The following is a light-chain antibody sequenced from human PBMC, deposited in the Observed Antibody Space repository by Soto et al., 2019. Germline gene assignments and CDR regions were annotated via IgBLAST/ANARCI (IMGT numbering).Light chain of an antibody. CDR1: QGIGDT. Sequence: VMTQSPATLSVSAGEGATLSCRASQGIGDTLAWYQHKPGQTPILLIYDTSTSATGVPARFSGSKSGTEVTITINSLQYEDCTVYDCQRYNNWTLTFGGGTKVDIK. CDR2: DTS. CDR3: QRYNNWTLT. V-gene: IGKV3-15*01. J-gene: IGKJ4*01.